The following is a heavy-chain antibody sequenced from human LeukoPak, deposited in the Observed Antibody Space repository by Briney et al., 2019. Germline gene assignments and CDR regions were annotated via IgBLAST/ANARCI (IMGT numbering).Heavy chain of an antibody. CDR1: GFTFSDYC. D-gene: IGHD2-15*01. CDR3: ARDALGYCSGGSCYRVGAFDI. CDR2: ISSSGSTI. J-gene: IGHJ3*02. Sequence: PGGSLRLSCAASGFTFSDYCMSWIRQAPGKGLEWVSYISSSGSTIYYADSVKGRFTISRDNAKNSLYLQMNSLRAEDTAVYYCARDALGYCSGGSCYRVGAFDIWGQGTMVTVSS. V-gene: IGHV3-11*01.